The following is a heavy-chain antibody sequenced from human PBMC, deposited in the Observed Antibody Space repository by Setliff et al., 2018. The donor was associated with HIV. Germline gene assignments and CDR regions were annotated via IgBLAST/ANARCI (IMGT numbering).Heavy chain of an antibody. CDR2: ISAYNGNT. CDR1: GYTFTSYG. Sequence: VASVKVSCKASGYTFTSYGISWVRQAPGQGLEWMGWISAYNGNTNYAQNLQGRVTMTTDTSTSTAYMVLISLRSEDTALYYCARDHCSSSGCYEYSYYVMDVWGQGTTVTVS. CDR3: ARDHCSSSGCYEYSYYVMDV. J-gene: IGHJ6*02. V-gene: IGHV1-18*01. D-gene: IGHD2-2*01.